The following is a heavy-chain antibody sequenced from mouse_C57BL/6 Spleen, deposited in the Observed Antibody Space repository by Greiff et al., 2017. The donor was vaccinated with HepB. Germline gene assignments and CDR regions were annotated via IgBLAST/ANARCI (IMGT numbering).Heavy chain of an antibody. CDR1: GYTFTSYC. CDR3: ARRDYYGIDY. CDR2: IDPSDSYT. D-gene: IGHD1-1*01. V-gene: IGHV1-69*01. Sequence: QVQLQQPGAELVMPGASVKLSCKASGYTFTSYCMHWVKQRPGQGLEWIGKIDPSDSYTNYNQKFKGKSTLTVDKSSSTAYMQRSSLTAEDSAVYYCARRDYYGIDYWGQGTTLTVSS. J-gene: IGHJ2*01.